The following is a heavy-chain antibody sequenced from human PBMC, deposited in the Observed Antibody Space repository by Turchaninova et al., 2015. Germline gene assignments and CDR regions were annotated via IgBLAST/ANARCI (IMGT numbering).Heavy chain of an antibody. J-gene: IGHJ4*02. Sequence: EVQLVASGGGLVEPGGSGGLYCTGSGFTFGDYAMTWFRQTPGKGLEWVGVIRSKGFGGTTEYAASVKVIFTISRDDSKRIAYLQMSGLTAEDTAMYYCSRSQTIDYWGQGTLVTVSS. CDR1: GFTFGDYA. CDR2: IRSKGFGGTT. V-gene: IGHV3-49*03. CDR3: SRSQTIDY.